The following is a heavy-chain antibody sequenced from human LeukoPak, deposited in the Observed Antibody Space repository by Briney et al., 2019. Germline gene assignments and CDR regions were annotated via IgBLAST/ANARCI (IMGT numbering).Heavy chain of an antibody. CDR2: IYYSGSS. J-gene: IGHJ3*02. Sequence: SETLSLTCTVSGGSINSSSYSWVWIRQPPGKGLDWIGSIYYSGSSHYNPSLKSRVTISVDTSKSQFSLKLSSVTAADTAVYYCARRLAGTLLYYYGSGSPFDIWGQGTMVTVSS. V-gene: IGHV4-39*01. CDR3: ARRLAGTLLYYYGSGSPFDI. CDR1: GGSINSSSYS. D-gene: IGHD3-10*01.